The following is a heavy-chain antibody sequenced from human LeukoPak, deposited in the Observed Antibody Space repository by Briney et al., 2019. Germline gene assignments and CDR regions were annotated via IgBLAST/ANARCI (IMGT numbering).Heavy chain of an antibody. D-gene: IGHD4-17*01. CDR3: AKDPRMTTATVTTDAFDI. CDR1: GFTFSSYA. J-gene: IGHJ3*02. CDR2: ISGSGGGT. V-gene: IGHV3-23*01. Sequence: GGSLRLSCAASGFTFSSYAMSWVRQAPGKGLEWVSAISGSGGGTYYADSVKGRFTISRDNSKNTLYLQMNSLRAEDTAVYYCAKDPRMTTATVTTDAFDIWGQGTMVTVSS.